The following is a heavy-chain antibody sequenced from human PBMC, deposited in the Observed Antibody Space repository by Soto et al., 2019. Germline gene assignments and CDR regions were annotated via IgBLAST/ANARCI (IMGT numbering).Heavy chain of an antibody. CDR1: RFSFSDYA. V-gene: IGHV3-23*01. CDR3: VKDTLARIQVWGYDY. CDR2: IGVSVGST. Sequence: GGSLSLSCAPSRFSFSDYAMCCVRHPPGKWLDWDSSIGVSVGSTYYADSVKGRFTISRDTSMNTAYMKLNGLRPEDTAVYYCVKDTLARIQVWGYDYWGQGALVTVSS. J-gene: IGHJ4*02. D-gene: IGHD3-16*01.